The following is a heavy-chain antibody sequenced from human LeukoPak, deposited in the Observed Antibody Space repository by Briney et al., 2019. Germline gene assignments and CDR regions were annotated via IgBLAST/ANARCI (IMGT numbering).Heavy chain of an antibody. V-gene: IGHV3-23*01. CDR1: GFTFSTFA. Sequence: GSLRLSCAASGFTFSTFAMIWVRQPPGKGLEWVSAISGSGGSTYYADSVKGRFTISRDNSKNTLYVQMNSLRAEDAAVYYCAKDVPTYYYDSSGYPIFDYWGQGTLVTVSS. J-gene: IGHJ4*02. D-gene: IGHD3-22*01. CDR3: AKDVPTYYYDSSGYPIFDY. CDR2: ISGSGGST.